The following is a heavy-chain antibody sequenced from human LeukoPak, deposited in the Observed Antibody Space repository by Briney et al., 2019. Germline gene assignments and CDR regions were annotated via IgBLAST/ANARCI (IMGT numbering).Heavy chain of an antibody. CDR1: GFTFSSYW. CDR2: IKQEGSEK. Sequence: PGGSLRLSCAASGFTFSSYWMSWVRQAPGKGLEWVANIKQEGSEKYYVDSVKGRFTISRDNAKNSLYLQMNSLRAEDTAVYYCARGHQITMVRGVTPFDYWGQGTLVTVSS. V-gene: IGHV3-7*01. D-gene: IGHD3-10*01. J-gene: IGHJ4*02. CDR3: ARGHQITMVRGVTPFDY.